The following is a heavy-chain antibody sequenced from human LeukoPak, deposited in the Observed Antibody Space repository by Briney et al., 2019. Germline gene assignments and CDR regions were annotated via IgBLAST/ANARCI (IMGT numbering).Heavy chain of an antibody. CDR2: IIPILGIA. D-gene: IGHD4-23*01. J-gene: IGHJ4*02. Sequence: SVKVSCKASGGTFSSYAISWVRQAPGQGLEWMGRIIPILGIANYAQKFQGRVTITADKSTSTAYMELSSLRSEDTAVYYCARDPYPTAGVNAAGPRPPNYLDYWARGPWSPAP. CDR3: ARDPYPTAGVNAAGPRPPNYLDY. V-gene: IGHV1-69*04. CDR1: GGTFSSYA.